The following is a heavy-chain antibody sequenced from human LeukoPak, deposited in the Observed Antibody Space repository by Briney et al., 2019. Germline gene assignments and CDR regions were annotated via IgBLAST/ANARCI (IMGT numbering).Heavy chain of an antibody. CDR3: ARLFPSYDHVWGSYRINAFDI. D-gene: IGHD3-16*02. V-gene: IGHV4-59*08. CDR2: IYYSGST. CDR1: GGSISSYY. Sequence: SETLSLTCTVSGGSISSYYWSWIRQPPGKGLEWIGYIYYSGSTNYNPSLKSRVTISVDTSKNQFSLKLSSVTAADTAVYYCARLFPSYDHVWGSYRINAFDIWGQGTMVTVSS. J-gene: IGHJ3*02.